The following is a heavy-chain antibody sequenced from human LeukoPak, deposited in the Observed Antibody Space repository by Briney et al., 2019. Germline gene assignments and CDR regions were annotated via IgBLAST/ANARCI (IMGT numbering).Heavy chain of an antibody. CDR3: ASPYYYGSGSWKPFDP. J-gene: IGHJ5*02. V-gene: IGHV4-39*07. CDR2: INHSGST. Sequence: NPSETLSLTCTVSGGSISSSSYYWGWIRQPPGKGLEWIGEINHSGSTNYNPSLKSRVTISVDTSKNQFSLKLSSVTAADTAVYYCASPYYYGSGSWKPFDPWGQGTLVTVSS. D-gene: IGHD3-10*01. CDR1: GGSISSSSYY.